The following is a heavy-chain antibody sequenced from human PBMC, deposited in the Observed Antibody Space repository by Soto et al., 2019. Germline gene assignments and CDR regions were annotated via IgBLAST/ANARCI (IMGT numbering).Heavy chain of an antibody. J-gene: IGHJ5*02. CDR1: GGSISSGDYY. D-gene: IGHD1-26*01. V-gene: IGHV4-30-4*01. CDR2: IYYSGST. Sequence: SEALSLTCTVSGGSISSGDYYWSWIRQPPGKGLEWIGYIYYSGSTYYNPSLKSRVTISLDTSKNQFSLKLSSVTAADTAVYYCAIYYTTHGWVDPWGQGTLVTVSS. CDR3: AIYYTTHGWVDP.